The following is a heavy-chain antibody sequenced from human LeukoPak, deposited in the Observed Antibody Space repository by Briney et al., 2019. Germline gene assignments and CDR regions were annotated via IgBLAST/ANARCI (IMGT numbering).Heavy chain of an antibody. CDR1: GGSISSSSYY. CDR2: IYYSGSN. J-gene: IGHJ5*02. V-gene: IGHV4-39*01. CDR3: ARPSITMVRGFDP. D-gene: IGHD3-10*01. Sequence: SETLSLTCTVSGGSISSSSYYWGWIRQPPGKGLEWIGSIYYSGSNYYNPSLKSRVTISVDTSKNQFSLKLSSVTAADTAVYYCARPSITMVRGFDPWGQGTLVTVSS.